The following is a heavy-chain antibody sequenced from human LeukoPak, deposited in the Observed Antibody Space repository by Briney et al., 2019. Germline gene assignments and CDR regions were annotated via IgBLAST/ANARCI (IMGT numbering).Heavy chain of an antibody. D-gene: IGHD3-9*01. CDR3: ARDLYYDILTGYFGVDAFDS. V-gene: IGHV4-4*07. Sequence: SETLSLICTVSGGSISSYYWSWIQQPAGKGLEWIGRIYTSGGTSYNPSLKSRVSISIDTSKNQFSLKLNSVTAADTAVYYCARDLYYDILTGYFGVDAFDSWGQGTMVTVSS. J-gene: IGHJ3*02. CDR2: IYTSGGT. CDR1: GGSISSYY.